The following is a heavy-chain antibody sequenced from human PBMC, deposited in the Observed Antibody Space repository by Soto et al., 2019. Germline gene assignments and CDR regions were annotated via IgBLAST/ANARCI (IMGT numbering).Heavy chain of an antibody. D-gene: IGHD3-16*01. V-gene: IGHV1-18*01. J-gene: IGHJ6*02. CDR2: ISAFNGQT. CDR3: ARGGDYYYGLDV. CDR1: GYTFTSYG. Sequence: ASVKVSCKASGYTFTSYGVSWVRQAPGQGLEWMGWISAFNGQTNYIQKVQGRVTLTTEASTSTAYMELRSLRSDDTAVYYCARGGDYYYGLDVWGRGTTVTVSS.